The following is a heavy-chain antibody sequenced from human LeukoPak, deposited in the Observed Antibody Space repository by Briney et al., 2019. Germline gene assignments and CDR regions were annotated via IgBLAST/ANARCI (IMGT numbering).Heavy chain of an antibody. D-gene: IGHD3-10*01. J-gene: IGHJ6*02. CDR1: GGTFSSYA. CDR2: IIPILGIA. CDR3: ARFGELSYYYYYYGMDV. V-gene: IGHV1-69*04. Sequence: SVKVSCKASGGTFSSYAISWVRQAPGQGLEWMGRIIPILGIANYAQKFQGRVTITADKSTSTAYTELSSLRSEDTAVYYCARFGELSYYYYYYGMDVWGQGTTVTVSS.